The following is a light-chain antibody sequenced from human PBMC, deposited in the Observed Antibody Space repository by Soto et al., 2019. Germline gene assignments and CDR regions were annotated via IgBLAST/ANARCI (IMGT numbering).Light chain of an antibody. J-gene: IGKJ2*01. CDR3: QQYNNWPPYT. V-gene: IGKV3-15*01. CDR2: GAS. CDR1: QSVSSN. Sequence: DTVMTQSPATLSVSPGERATLSGRASQSVSSNLAWYQQKPCQAPRLLIYGASTRATGIPARFSGSGYGTEFTLTISSLQSEDFAVYYCQQYNNWPPYTFGQGTKLEIK.